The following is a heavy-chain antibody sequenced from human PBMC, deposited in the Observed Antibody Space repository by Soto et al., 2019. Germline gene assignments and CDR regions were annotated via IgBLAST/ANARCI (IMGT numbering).Heavy chain of an antibody. D-gene: IGHD3-22*01. Sequence: GGSLRLSCAASGFTFSSYAMHWVRQAPGKGLEWVAVISYDGSNKYYADSVKGRFTISRDNSKNTLYLQMNSLRAEDTAVYYCAREHVGGYLLYYYYGMDVWGQGTTVTVSS. CDR1: GFTFSSYA. J-gene: IGHJ6*02. V-gene: IGHV3-30-3*01. CDR3: AREHVGGYLLYYYYGMDV. CDR2: ISYDGSNK.